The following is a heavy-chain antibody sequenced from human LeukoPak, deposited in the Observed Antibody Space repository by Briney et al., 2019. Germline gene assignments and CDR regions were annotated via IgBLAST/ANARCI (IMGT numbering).Heavy chain of an antibody. CDR2: INPSSSGT. CDR1: GYTFTGYY. V-gene: IGHV1-2*02. Sequence: GASVNVSCKASGYTFTGYYMHWVRQAPGQGLEWMGWINPSSSGTKYEQTLQGRVTMTRDTSISTAYMELSRLRSDDTAVYYCASDILQLLPQGGYFDYWGQGTLVTVSS. J-gene: IGHJ4*02. D-gene: IGHD3-10*01. CDR3: ASDILQLLPQGGYFDY.